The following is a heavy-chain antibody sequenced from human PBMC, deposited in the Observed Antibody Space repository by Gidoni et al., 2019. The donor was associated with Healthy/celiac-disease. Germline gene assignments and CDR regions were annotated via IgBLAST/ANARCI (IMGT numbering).Heavy chain of an antibody. CDR2: IYTSGST. CDR1: GCSISSYY. D-gene: IGHD3-3*01. Sequence: QVQLQESGPGLVKPSETLSLTCTVSGCSISSYYWSWIRQPAGKGLEWIGRIYTSGSTNYNPSLKSRVTMSVDTSKNQFSLKLSSVTAADTAVYYCARDHTIFGASYYFDYWGQGTLVTVSS. CDR3: ARDHTIFGASYYFDY. V-gene: IGHV4-4*07. J-gene: IGHJ4*02.